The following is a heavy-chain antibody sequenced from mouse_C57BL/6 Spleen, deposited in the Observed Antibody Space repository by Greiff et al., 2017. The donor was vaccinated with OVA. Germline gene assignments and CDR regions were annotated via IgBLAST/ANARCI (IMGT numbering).Heavy chain of an antibody. V-gene: IGHV1-4*01. Sequence: QVQLKQSGAELARPGASVKMSCKASGYTFTSYTMHWVKQRPGQGLEWIGYINPSSGYTKYNQKFKDKATLTADKSSSTAYMQLSSLTSEDSAVYYCARGGYDYFDYWGQGTTLTVSS. CDR1: GYTFTSYT. CDR3: ARGGYDYFDY. J-gene: IGHJ2*01. D-gene: IGHD2-2*01. CDR2: INPSSGYT.